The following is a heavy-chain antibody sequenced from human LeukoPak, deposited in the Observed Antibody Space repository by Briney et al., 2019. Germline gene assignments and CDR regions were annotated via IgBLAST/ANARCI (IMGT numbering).Heavy chain of an antibody. Sequence: NPGGSLRLSCAASGFTFSEAWMSWVRQAPGKGLEWVARIQSITDGGTTDYAAPVKGRFTISRDDSKNTLYLQLNSLKTEDTAMYYCTIDYDYAWGSYRLGYWGQGTLVTVSS. CDR1: GFTFSEAW. CDR2: IQSITDGGTT. CDR3: TIDYDYAWGSYRLGY. J-gene: IGHJ4*02. V-gene: IGHV3-15*01. D-gene: IGHD3-16*02.